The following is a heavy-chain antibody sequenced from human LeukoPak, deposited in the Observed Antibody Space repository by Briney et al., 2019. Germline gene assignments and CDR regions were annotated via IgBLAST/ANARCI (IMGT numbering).Heavy chain of an antibody. Sequence: SETLSLTCIVSGGSISGHFWSWIRRPPGKGLEWIGYIHYTGSTKYNPSLKSRLTISVDTSKNQFSLKLSSVTAADTAVYYCASVDDEGYSDSWGQGTLVTVSS. D-gene: IGHD3-22*01. J-gene: IGHJ4*02. CDR2: IHYTGST. CDR1: GGSISGHF. V-gene: IGHV4-59*11. CDR3: ASVDDEGYSDS.